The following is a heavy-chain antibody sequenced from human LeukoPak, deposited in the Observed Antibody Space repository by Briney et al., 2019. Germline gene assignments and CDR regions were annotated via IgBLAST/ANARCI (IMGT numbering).Heavy chain of an antibody. CDR1: GYTFTSYG. CDR3: ARRYCSSTSCYDAFDI. Sequence: GASVKVSCKASGYTFTSYGISWVRQAPGQGLEWMGWIGAYNGNTNYAQKLQGRVTMTTDTSTSTAYMELRSLRSDDTAVYYCARRYCSSTSCYDAFDIWGQGTMVTVSS. D-gene: IGHD2-2*01. V-gene: IGHV1-18*01. CDR2: IGAYNGNT. J-gene: IGHJ3*02.